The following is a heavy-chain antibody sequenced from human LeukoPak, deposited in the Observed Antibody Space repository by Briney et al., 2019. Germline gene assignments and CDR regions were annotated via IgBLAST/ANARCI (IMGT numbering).Heavy chain of an antibody. CDR3: ARSTRDIVVVVAAYSDFDY. Sequence: ASVKVSCKASGYTFTSYGISWVRQAPGQGLEWMGWISAYNGNTNYAQKLQGRVTMTTDTSTSTAYMELRSLRSDDTVVYYCARSTRDIVVVVAAYSDFDYWGQGTLVTVSS. V-gene: IGHV1-18*01. D-gene: IGHD2-15*01. CDR2: ISAYNGNT. CDR1: GYTFTSYG. J-gene: IGHJ4*02.